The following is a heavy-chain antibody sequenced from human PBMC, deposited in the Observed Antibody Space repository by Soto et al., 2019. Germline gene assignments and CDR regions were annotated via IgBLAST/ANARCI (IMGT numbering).Heavy chain of an antibody. V-gene: IGHV1-2*04. D-gene: IGHD1-26*01. CDR2: INPNSGGT. CDR1: GYTFTGYA. Sequence: ASVKVSCKASGYTFTGYAMHWVRQAPGQRLEWMGWINPNSGGTNYAQKFQGWVTMTRDTSISTAYMELSRLRSDDMAVYYCARDMGIVGATYYYYGMDVWGQGTTVTVSS. CDR3: ARDMGIVGATYYYYGMDV. J-gene: IGHJ6*02.